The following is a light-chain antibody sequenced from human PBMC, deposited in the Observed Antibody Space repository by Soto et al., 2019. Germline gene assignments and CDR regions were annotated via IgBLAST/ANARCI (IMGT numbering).Light chain of an antibody. CDR1: QGISNW. J-gene: IGKJ3*01. Sequence: DIKVSQSPSSVSASVGDRVSITCRASQGISNWLAWYQQKPGRAPKLLIYAASSLQSGVSSRFSGSGSGTDFTLTISSLQHEDFATYYCQQGNSFPFTFAPGTKVDIK. V-gene: IGKV1D-12*01. CDR3: QQGNSFPFT. CDR2: AAS.